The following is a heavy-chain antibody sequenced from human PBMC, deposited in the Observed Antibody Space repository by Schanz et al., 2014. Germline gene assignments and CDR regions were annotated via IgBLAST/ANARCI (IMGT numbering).Heavy chain of an antibody. CDR1: GFTFSSYT. Sequence: EVQLVESGGGLVKPGDSLRLSCAASGFTFSSYTMKWVRQAPGKGLEWVSGISWNSGSIGYEDSVKGRFTISRDNAKNSLYLQMNSLRAEDTALYFCVKDIYDFWSGNFDYWGQGTLVTVSS. D-gene: IGHD3-3*01. CDR2: ISWNSGSI. V-gene: IGHV3-9*01. J-gene: IGHJ4*02. CDR3: VKDIYDFWSGNFDY.